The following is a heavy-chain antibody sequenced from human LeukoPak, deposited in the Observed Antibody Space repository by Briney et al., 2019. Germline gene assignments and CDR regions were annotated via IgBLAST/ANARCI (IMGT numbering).Heavy chain of an antibody. J-gene: IGHJ4*02. CDR3: TRGNDTTGYFTY. Sequence: GASVNVSCKASGYTFTNYTVNWVRQAPGQGLEYMGWINTNTGNPTYAQGFTGRFVFSLDTSVTTTYLQINSLKAADTAVYYRTRGNDTTGYFTYWGQGTLVTVSS. CDR2: INTNTGNP. CDR1: GYTFTNYT. D-gene: IGHD3-22*01. V-gene: IGHV7-4-1*02.